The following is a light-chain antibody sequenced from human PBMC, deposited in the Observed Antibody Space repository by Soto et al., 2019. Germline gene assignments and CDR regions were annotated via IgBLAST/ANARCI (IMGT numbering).Light chain of an antibody. CDR2: RSD. J-gene: IGLJ3*02. Sequence: QSVLTQPPSASGTPGQRVTISCSGSSSNIGSYYVFWFQQLPGTAPKLLMYRSDQRPSGVPDPFSGSKSGTSASLAISGLRSEDEADYYCAAWDDSLSGRWVFGGGTKLTVL. CDR3: AAWDDSLSGRWV. CDR1: SSNIGSYY. V-gene: IGLV1-47*01.